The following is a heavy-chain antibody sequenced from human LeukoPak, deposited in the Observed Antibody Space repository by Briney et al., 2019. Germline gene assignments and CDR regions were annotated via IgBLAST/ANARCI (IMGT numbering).Heavy chain of an antibody. CDR2: MNPNSGNT. Sequence: RASVKVSCKASGYTFTSYDINWVRQATGQGLEWMGWMNPNSGNTGYAQKFQGRATMTRNTSISTAYMELSSLRSEDTAVYYCARGRGGLHYYYYGMDVWGQGTTVTVSS. V-gene: IGHV1-8*01. CDR1: GYTFTSYD. CDR3: ARGRGGLHYYYYGMDV. D-gene: IGHD3-16*01. J-gene: IGHJ6*02.